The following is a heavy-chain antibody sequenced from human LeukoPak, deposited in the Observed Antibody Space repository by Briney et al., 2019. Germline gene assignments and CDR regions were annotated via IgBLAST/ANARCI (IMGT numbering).Heavy chain of an antibody. CDR3: ARDRVWYDSSGAITRGDY. J-gene: IGHJ4*02. Sequence: GGSLRLSCAASGFTFSSYSMNWVRQAPGKGLEWVSYISSSSSTIYYADFVKGRFTISRDNAKNSLYLQMNSLRAEDTAVYYCARDRVWYDSSGAITRGDYWGQGTLVTVSS. CDR2: ISSSSSTI. CDR1: GFTFSSYS. D-gene: IGHD3-22*01. V-gene: IGHV3-48*01.